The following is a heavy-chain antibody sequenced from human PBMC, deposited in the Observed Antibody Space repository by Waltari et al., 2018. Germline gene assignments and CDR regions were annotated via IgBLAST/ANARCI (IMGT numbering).Heavy chain of an antibody. V-gene: IGHV3-48*03. CDR1: GFPFSSYE. J-gene: IGHJ4*02. CDR3: ARDQVGSSPFDY. D-gene: IGHD1-26*01. CDR2: ISNNGHTI. Sequence: EVQLVESGGDLVQPGGSLRLSCEASGFPFSSYEMNWVRQAPGKGLEWIAHISNNGHTIYYADSVRGRFTISRDDAKNSLYLQMNSLRAEDTAFYYCARDQVGSSPFDYWGQGTLVTVSS.